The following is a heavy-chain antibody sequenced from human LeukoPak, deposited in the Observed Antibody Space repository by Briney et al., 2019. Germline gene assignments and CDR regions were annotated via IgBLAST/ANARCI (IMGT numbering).Heavy chain of an antibody. V-gene: IGHV3-74*01. CDR1: GFTFSSYW. CDR3: ARGGSSSWYGS. D-gene: IGHD6-13*01. J-gene: IGHJ5*01. Sequence: GGSLRLSCAASGFTFSSYWMHWVRQAAGKGLVWVSRINSDGSTTSHADSVKGRFTISRDNAKNTLFLQMNSLRAEDTAVYYCARGGSSSWYGSWGQGTLVTVSS. CDR2: INSDGSTT.